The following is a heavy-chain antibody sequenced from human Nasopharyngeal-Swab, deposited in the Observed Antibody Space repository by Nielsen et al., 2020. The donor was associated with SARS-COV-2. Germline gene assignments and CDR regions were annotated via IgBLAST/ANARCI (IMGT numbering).Heavy chain of an antibody. J-gene: IGHJ4*02. CDR3: ARYCSTTSCPRGFDY. CDR2: IKQSGSGQ. V-gene: IGHV3-7*01. Sequence: VRQAPGKGLEWVAHIKQSGSGQYYVDSVKGRFTISRDNAKNSLSLQMNSLRAEDTAVYYCARYCSTTSCPRGFDYWGQGTLVTVPS. D-gene: IGHD2-2*01.